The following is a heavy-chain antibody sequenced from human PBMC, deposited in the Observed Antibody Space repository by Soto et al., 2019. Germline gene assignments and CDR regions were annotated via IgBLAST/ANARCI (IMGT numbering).Heavy chain of an antibody. J-gene: IGHJ2*01. CDR3: AGAPDLNWYLDL. CDR2: IIPIFGTA. Sequence: QVQLVQSGAEVKKPGSSVKVSCKASGGTFSSYAISWVRQAPGQGLEWMGGIIPIFGTANYAQKFQGRVTITADEYKSTAYLELSSLRSEDTAVYYCAGAPDLNWYLDLWGRGTLVTVSS. CDR1: GGTFSSYA. V-gene: IGHV1-69*01.